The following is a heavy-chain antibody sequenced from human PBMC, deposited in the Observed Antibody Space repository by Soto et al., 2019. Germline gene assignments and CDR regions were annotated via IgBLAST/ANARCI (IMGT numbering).Heavy chain of an antibody. CDR2: IIPIFGTA. Sequence: QVQLVQSGAEVKKPGSSVKVSCKASGGTFSSYAISLVRQAPGQGLEWMGGIIPIFGTANYAQKFQGRVTITADDSTSTAYMELSSRRSEDTAVYYCARSGVGDHGDYPPGYWGQGTLVTVSS. CDR3: ARSGVGDHGDYPPGY. D-gene: IGHD4-17*01. V-gene: IGHV1-69*01. J-gene: IGHJ4*02. CDR1: GGTFSSYA.